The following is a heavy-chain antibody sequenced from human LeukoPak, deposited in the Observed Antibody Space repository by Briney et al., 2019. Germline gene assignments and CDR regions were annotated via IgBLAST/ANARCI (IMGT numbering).Heavy chain of an antibody. V-gene: IGHV4-59*01. J-gene: IGHJ4*02. Sequence: PSETLSLTCTVSGGSISGYYWSWIRQPPGKGLEWIGYIYHSGATDYNPSLKSRLSMSVDMSKSQFSLKLSSVTAADTAVYYCARGGVRDFDSWGQGTLVTVSS. CDR1: GGSISGYY. CDR2: IYHSGAT. D-gene: IGHD4-17*01. CDR3: ARGGVRDFDS.